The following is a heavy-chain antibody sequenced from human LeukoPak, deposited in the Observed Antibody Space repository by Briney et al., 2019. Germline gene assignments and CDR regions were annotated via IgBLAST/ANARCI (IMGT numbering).Heavy chain of an antibody. V-gene: IGHV3-21*01. D-gene: IGHD5-24*01. CDR1: GFTFSSYV. J-gene: IGHJ4*02. CDR3: ARGRDGSQSPIDD. CDR2: ISSSSSYI. Sequence: GGSLRLSCAASGFTFSSYVMSWVRQAPGKGLEWVSSISSSSSYIYYADSVRGRFTISRDNAKNSLYLQMNSLRAEDTAVYYCARGRDGSQSPIDDWGQGTLVTVSS.